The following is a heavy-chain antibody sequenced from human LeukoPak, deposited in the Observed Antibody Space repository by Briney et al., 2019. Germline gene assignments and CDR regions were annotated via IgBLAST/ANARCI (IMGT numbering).Heavy chain of an antibody. J-gene: IGHJ4*02. V-gene: IGHV3-21*01. CDR3: ARARYGGNSEDF. CDR1: GFTFSSYS. Sequence: GSLRLSCAASGFTFSSYSMNWVRQAPGKGLEWVSSISSSSSSYIYYADSVKGRFTVSRDNAKNSLYLQMDSLRAEDSAVYFCARARYGGNSEDFWGQGTLVTVSS. D-gene: IGHD4-23*01. CDR2: ISSSSSSYI.